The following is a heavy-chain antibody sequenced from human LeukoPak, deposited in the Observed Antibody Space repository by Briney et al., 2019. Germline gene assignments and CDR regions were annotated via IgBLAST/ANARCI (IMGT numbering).Heavy chain of an antibody. V-gene: IGHV3-48*01. J-gene: IGHJ3*02. CDR1: GFTFSNYA. CDR2: ISSSSSTI. CDR3: ARTEYCSGGSCYYPGAFDI. Sequence: PGGSLRLSCAASGFTFSNYAMSWVRQAPGKGLEWVSYISSSSSTIYYADSVKGRFTISRDNAKNSLYLQMNSLRAEDTAVYYCARTEYCSGGSCYYPGAFDIWGQGTMVTVSS. D-gene: IGHD2-15*01.